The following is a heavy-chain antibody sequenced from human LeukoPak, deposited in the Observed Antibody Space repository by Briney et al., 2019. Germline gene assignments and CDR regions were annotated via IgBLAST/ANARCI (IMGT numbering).Heavy chain of an antibody. CDR3: AKVSESNYDILTGYYTPYYFDY. CDR1: GFTFSSYS. J-gene: IGHJ4*02. CDR2: ISDSGGST. V-gene: IGHV3-23*01. Sequence: GGSLRLSCAASGFTFSSYSMNWVRQAPGKGLEWVSGISDSGGSTFYADSVKGRFTISRDNSKNILYPQMNSLRADDTAVYYCAKVSESNYDILTGYYTPYYFDYWGQGTLVTVSS. D-gene: IGHD3-9*01.